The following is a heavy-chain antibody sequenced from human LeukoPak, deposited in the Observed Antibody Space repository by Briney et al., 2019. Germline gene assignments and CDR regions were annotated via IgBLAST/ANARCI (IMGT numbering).Heavy chain of an antibody. V-gene: IGHV1-69*05. CDR3: ARDPDPFRPAAIEY. D-gene: IGHD2-2*02. CDR2: IIPIFGTA. CDR1: GGTFSSYA. Sequence: PGASVKVSCKASGGTFSSYAISWVRQAPGQGLEWMGGIIPIFGTANYAQKFQGRVTITTDESTSTAYMELSSLRSEDTAVYYCARDPDPFRPAAIEYWGQGTLVTVSS. J-gene: IGHJ4*02.